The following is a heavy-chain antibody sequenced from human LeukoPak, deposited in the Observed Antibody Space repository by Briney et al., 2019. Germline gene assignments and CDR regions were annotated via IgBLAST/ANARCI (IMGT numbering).Heavy chain of an antibody. D-gene: IGHD1-26*01. CDR3: AKSIVGAPF. CDR2: ISGSGGST. V-gene: IGHV3-23*01. Sequence: PGGSLRLSCTASGFIFSDYYMTLTRQAPGKGLEWVSAISGSGGSTYYADSVKGRFTISRDNSKNTLYLQMNSLRAEDTAVYYCAKSIVGAPFWGQGTLVTVSS. CDR1: GFIFSDYY. J-gene: IGHJ4*02.